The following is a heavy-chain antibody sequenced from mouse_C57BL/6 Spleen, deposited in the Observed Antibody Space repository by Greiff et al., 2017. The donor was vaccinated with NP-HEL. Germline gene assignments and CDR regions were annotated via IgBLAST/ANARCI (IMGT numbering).Heavy chain of an antibody. CDR3: ARGGFYGNYVDY. Sequence: DVKLVESGGGLVKPGGSLKLSCAASGFTFSDYGMHWVRQAPEKGLEWVAYISSGSSTIYYADTVKGRFTISRDNAKNTLFLQMTSLRSEDTAMYYCARGGFYGNYVDYWGQGTTLTVSS. CDR2: ISSGSSTI. J-gene: IGHJ2*01. V-gene: IGHV5-17*01. D-gene: IGHD2-1*01. CDR1: GFTFSDYG.